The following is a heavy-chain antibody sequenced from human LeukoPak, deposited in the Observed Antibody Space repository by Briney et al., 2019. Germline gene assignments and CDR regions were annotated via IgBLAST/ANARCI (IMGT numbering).Heavy chain of an antibody. J-gene: IGHJ5*02. CDR2: IYHSGST. V-gene: IGHV4-30-2*01. D-gene: IGHD2-2*01. Sequence: SETLSLTCTVSGGSISSGGYYWSWIRQPPGKGLEWIGYIYHSGSTYYNPSLKSRVTISVDRSKNQFSLKLSSVTAADTAVYYCARAAHCSSTSCYSGLWGFDPWGQGTLVTVSS. CDR3: ARAAHCSSTSCYSGLWGFDP. CDR1: GGSISSGGYY.